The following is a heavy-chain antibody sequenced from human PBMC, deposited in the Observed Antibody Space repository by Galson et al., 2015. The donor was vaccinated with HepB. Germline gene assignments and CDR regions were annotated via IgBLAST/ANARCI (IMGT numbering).Heavy chain of an antibody. Sequence: SLRLSCAASGFTLRSYSMNWVRQAPGKGLEWVSSISSSGSYIYYADSVKGRFTISRDNAKNSLYLQMNSLRAEDTAVYYCARGPYYDFWSGYSDYWGQGTLVTVSS. J-gene: IGHJ4*02. CDR1: GFTLRSYS. D-gene: IGHD3-3*01. CDR3: ARGPYYDFWSGYSDY. V-gene: IGHV3-21*01. CDR2: ISSSGSYI.